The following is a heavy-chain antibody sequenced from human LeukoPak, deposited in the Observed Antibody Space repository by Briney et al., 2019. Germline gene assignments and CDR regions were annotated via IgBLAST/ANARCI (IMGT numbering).Heavy chain of an antibody. Sequence: ASVKVSCKASNYTFTSYGISWVRQAPGQGLEWMAWINAYNGDTNYAQKFQGRVTLTTETSTSTAYMELRSLRSEDTAVYYCARESRVTGDVDYWGQGTLVTVSS. V-gene: IGHV1-18*01. CDR3: ARESRVTGDVDY. D-gene: IGHD7-27*01. CDR1: NYTFTSYG. CDR2: INAYNGDT. J-gene: IGHJ4*02.